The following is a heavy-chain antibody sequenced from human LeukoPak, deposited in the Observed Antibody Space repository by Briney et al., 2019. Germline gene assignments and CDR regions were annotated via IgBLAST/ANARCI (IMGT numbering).Heavy chain of an antibody. Sequence: PSETLSLTCNLYGRSFSGYYWSWIRQPPGKGLEWIGEINHSGSTNYNPSLKSRVTISVDTSKNQFSLKLSSVTAADTAVYYCARGPAIFGVVIIKPLDYWGQGTLVTVSS. J-gene: IGHJ4*02. CDR1: GRSFSGYY. D-gene: IGHD3-3*01. CDR2: INHSGST. CDR3: ARGPAIFGVVIIKPLDY. V-gene: IGHV4-34*01.